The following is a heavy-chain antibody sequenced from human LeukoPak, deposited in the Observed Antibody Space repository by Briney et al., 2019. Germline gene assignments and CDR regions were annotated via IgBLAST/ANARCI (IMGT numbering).Heavy chain of an antibody. CDR1: GGSISSGAYY. V-gene: IGHV4-31*03. CDR3: ARTIDTSTWDYFDC. D-gene: IGHD6-13*01. Sequence: SQTLSLTCTVSGGSISSGAYYWSWIRQRPGEGLEWIGYMSYSGTTYFNSSLKSRLTISLDSSKNQFSLKLNSVTAADTAIYYCARTIDTSTWDYFDCWGQGILVTVSS. J-gene: IGHJ4*02. CDR2: MSYSGTT.